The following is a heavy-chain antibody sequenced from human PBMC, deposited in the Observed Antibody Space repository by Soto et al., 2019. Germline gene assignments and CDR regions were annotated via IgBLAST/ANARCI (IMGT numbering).Heavy chain of an antibody. CDR1: GGSISSGGYY. J-gene: IGHJ2*01. CDR3: ARYGDYLSYFDL. Sequence: QVQLQESGPGLVKPSQTLSLTCTVSGGSISSGGYYWSWIRQHPGKGLEWIGYIYYSGSTYYNPSLKSRVTVSVDSSKNQFSLKLRSVTAADTAVYYCARYGDYLSYFDLWGRGTLVTVS. V-gene: IGHV4-31*03. CDR2: IYYSGST. D-gene: IGHD4-17*01.